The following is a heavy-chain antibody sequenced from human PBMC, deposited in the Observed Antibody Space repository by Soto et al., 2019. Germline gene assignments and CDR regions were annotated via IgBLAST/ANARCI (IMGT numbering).Heavy chain of an antibody. CDR3: ARGRSFSYDSTPPPMFDP. V-gene: IGHV3-13*01. CDR1: GFTFSTFD. D-gene: IGHD3-10*01. J-gene: IGHJ5*02. CDR2: IGTLSDT. Sequence: DVQLVESGGGLVQPGGSLRLSCAGSGFTFSTFDIHWVRQAPGKGLEWVSGIGTLSDTFYAASVQGRFTISRQNAKNSVYLQMNSLRAVDTAFYYCARGRSFSYDSTPPPMFDPWGQGTLVTVSS.